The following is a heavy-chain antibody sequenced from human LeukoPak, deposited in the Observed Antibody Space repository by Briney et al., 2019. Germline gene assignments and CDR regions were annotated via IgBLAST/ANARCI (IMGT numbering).Heavy chain of an antibody. Sequence: GGSLRLSCAASGFTFSTYTMNWVRQAPGKGVDWVSTVSDISDVHYSDSVKGRFTISRDDARNSLYLQMNSLRDEDTAVYYCARDGLHTAHFDYWGQGTLVTVSS. CDR3: ARDGLHTAHFDY. J-gene: IGHJ4*02. V-gene: IGHV3-48*02. CDR2: VSDISDV. D-gene: IGHD5-18*01. CDR1: GFTFSTYT.